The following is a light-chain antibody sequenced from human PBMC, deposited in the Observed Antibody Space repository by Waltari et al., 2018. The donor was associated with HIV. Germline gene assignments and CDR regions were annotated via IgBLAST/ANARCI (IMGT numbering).Light chain of an antibody. V-gene: IGLV1-44*01. CDR1: NSNIGSNT. CDR3: ASWDDSLKAEI. CDR2: SNG. J-gene: IGLJ1*01. Sequence: QPVLPQPPSASRTPAQRVSITCSATNSNIGSNTVKWYQQVPGSAPKVVMYSNGRQPSGVPDRFSGSKSGSAASLAISGVQSGDEADYYCASWDDSLKAEIFGTGTKVTVL.